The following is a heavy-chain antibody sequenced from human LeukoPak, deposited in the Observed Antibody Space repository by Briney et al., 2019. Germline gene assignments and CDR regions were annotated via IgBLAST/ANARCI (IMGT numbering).Heavy chain of an antibody. CDR3: ARVLTTQTTNWFDP. Sequence: SATLSLTCNVSGGSIRSYYWSWIRQPPGKGLEWIGYIHYSGSTNYNPSLKSRVTISVDTSRTQFSLRLTSVTAADTAMYYCARVLTTQTTNWFDPWGQGTLVTVSS. CDR2: IHYSGST. CDR1: GGSIRSYY. J-gene: IGHJ5*02. D-gene: IGHD4-11*01. V-gene: IGHV4-59*01.